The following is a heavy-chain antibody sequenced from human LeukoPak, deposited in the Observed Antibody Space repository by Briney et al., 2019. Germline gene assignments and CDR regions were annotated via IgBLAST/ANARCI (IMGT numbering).Heavy chain of an antibody. CDR3: TRAYYDYVWGSYRFDY. J-gene: IGHJ4*02. CDR2: IRSKPNSYAT. CDR1: GFTFSGSA. Sequence: GGSLRLSCAASGFTFSGSAMHWVRQTSGKGLEWVGRIRSKPNSYATAYAASVKGRFTISRDDSKNTAYLQMDSLKTEDTAVYYCTRAYYDYVWGSYRFDYWGQGSLVTVSS. V-gene: IGHV3-73*01. D-gene: IGHD3-16*02.